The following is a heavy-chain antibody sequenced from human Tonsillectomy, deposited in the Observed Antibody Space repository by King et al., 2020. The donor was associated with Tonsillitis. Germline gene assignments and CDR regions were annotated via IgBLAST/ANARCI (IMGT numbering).Heavy chain of an antibody. CDR2: IYYSGST. Sequence: QLQESGPGLVKPSETLSLTCTVSGGSISSSSYYWGWIRQPPGKGLEWIGSIYYSGSTYYNPSIKSRVTISVDTSKNQFSLKLSSVTAADTAVYYCARFSSSWSPHFDYWGQGTLVTVSS. V-gene: IGHV4-39*01. CDR1: GGSISSSSYY. D-gene: IGHD6-13*01. CDR3: ARFSSSWSPHFDY. J-gene: IGHJ4*02.